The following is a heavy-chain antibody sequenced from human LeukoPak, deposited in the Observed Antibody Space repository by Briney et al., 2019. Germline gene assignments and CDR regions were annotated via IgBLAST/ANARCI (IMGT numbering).Heavy chain of an antibody. V-gene: IGHV4-61*02. Sequence: SQTLSLTCTVSGGSISSDSYNWSWIRQPAGKGLEWMVRNSTSGSTNYNPSLKSRVTISVDTSKNHFSLQLSSRTAADTAYYYCAAGFLRGLEYWGEGNLVTVSS. CDR1: GGSISSDSYN. CDR3: AAGFLRGLEY. J-gene: IGHJ4*02. CDR2: NSTSGST. D-gene: IGHD2-15*01.